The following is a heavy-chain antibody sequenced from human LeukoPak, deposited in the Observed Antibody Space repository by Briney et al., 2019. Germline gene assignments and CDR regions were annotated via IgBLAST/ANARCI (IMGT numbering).Heavy chain of an antibody. CDR3: AREFAFGNILTTIKRGIDY. CDR2: GSASGDST. V-gene: IGHV3-23*01. J-gene: IGHJ4*02. Sequence: PGGSLRLSCVASGCTFRNHAMTWVRQTPAQGLDLVSTGSASGDSTYFADSVQGRLAISRDNSKSVLYLEMNSLRVEDTAVYYCAREFAFGNILTTIKRGIDYWGQGSLVIVSS. D-gene: IGHD5-24*01. CDR1: GCTFRNHA.